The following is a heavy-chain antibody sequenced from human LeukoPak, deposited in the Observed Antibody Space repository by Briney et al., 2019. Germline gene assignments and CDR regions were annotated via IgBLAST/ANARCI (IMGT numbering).Heavy chain of an antibody. CDR1: GYTFTDYG. V-gene: IGHV1-18*01. D-gene: IGHD2-15*01. CDR2: ISGYNGNT. Sequence: GASVKVSCKASGYTFTDYGITWVRQAPGQGLEWMGWISGYNGNTNYVQSFQGRVTMTADRSTSTAYMELRRLTSDDTAIYYCATDIHPGLGSGASCCFDSWGQGTLVTVFS. J-gene: IGHJ4*02. CDR3: ATDIHPGLGSGASCCFDS.